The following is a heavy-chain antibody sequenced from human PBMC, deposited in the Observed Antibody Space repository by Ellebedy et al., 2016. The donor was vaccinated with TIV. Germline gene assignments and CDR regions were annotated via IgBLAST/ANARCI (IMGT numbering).Heavy chain of an antibody. CDR1: GFSFSRYE. J-gene: IGHJ6*02. CDR3: AKGAFPVPTFMAV. V-gene: IGHV3-48*03. CDR2: ISDTGNTI. Sequence: PGGSLRLSCVASGFSFSRYEMNWVRQAPGKGLEWVSYISDTGNTIYYADSVKGRFTISRDNAKKSLFLQMNSLRAEDTAVYYCAKGAFPVPTFMAVWGQGTTVTVSS. D-gene: IGHD4-17*01.